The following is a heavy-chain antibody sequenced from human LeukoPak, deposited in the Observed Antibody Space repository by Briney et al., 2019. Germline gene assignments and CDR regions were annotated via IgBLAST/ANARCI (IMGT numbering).Heavy chain of an antibody. CDR1: GGSISSYY. CDR3: ATQSGEDYDILTGSPDDAFDI. D-gene: IGHD3-9*01. V-gene: IGHV4-59*01. Sequence: SETLSLTCTVSGGSISSYYWSWIRQPPGKGLEWIGYIYYSGSTNYSPSLKSRVTISVDTSKNQFSLKLSSVTAADTAVYYCATQSGEDYDILTGSPDDAFDIWGQGTMVTVSS. J-gene: IGHJ3*02. CDR2: IYYSGST.